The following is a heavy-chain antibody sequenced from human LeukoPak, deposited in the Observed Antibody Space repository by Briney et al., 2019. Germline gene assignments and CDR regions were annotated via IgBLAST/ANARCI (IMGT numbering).Heavy chain of an antibody. J-gene: IGHJ4*02. Sequence: KESGPTLVKPTQTLTLTCTFSGFSLSTSGVGVDWIRQPPGQALEWLALIYWDDDKRYSPSLKSRLTITKDTSKNLVVLTMTNMDPADTATYYCAHGTTSSPVDYWGQGTLVTVSS. CDR2: IYWDDDK. D-gene: IGHD1-1*01. CDR1: GFSLSTSGVG. CDR3: AHGTTSSPVDY. V-gene: IGHV2-5*02.